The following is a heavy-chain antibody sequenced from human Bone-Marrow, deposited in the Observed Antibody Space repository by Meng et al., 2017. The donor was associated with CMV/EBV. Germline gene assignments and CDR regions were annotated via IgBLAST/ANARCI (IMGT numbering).Heavy chain of an antibody. CDR3: ARRGPAAIDY. CDR2: INSDGSST. D-gene: IGHD2-2*01. J-gene: IGHJ4*02. Sequence: GESLKISCAASGFTFSSYAMSWVRQAPGKGLEWVSRINSDGSSTSYADSVKGRFTISRDNAKNTLYLQMNSLRAEDTAVYYCARRGPAAIDYWGQRTLVTVSS. V-gene: IGHV3-74*01. CDR1: GFTFSSYA.